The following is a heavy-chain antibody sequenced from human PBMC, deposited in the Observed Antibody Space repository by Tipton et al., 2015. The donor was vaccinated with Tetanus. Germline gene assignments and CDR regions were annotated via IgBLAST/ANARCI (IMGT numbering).Heavy chain of an antibody. D-gene: IGHD1-26*01. Sequence: TLSLTCTVSGGAISTSYWSWIRQPPGKGLEWIGYIDDSGNTDYNPYLKSRVIISRDTSKNQFSLRLNSVTAADTAVYYCVRDKSVATDTERFDHWGQGTPVTASS. CDR1: GGAISTSY. CDR2: IDDSGNT. V-gene: IGHV4-59*01. J-gene: IGHJ4*02. CDR3: VRDKSVATDTERFDH.